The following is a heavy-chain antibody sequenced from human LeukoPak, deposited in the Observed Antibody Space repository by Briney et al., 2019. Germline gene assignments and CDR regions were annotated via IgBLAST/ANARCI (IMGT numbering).Heavy chain of an antibody. D-gene: IGHD1-26*01. CDR2: ISGSGGST. Sequence: GGSLRLSCAASRFTFSSYAMSWVRQAPGKGLELVSAISGSGGSTYYADSVKGRFTISRDNSKNTLYLQMNSLRAEDTAVYYCAKVLFLWDDYWGQGTLVTVSS. CDR3: AKVLFLWDDY. V-gene: IGHV3-23*01. J-gene: IGHJ4*02. CDR1: RFTFSSYA.